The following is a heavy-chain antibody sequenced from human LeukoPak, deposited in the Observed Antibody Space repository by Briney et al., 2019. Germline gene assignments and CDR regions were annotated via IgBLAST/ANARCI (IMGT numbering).Heavy chain of an antibody. D-gene: IGHD3-16*01. Sequence: GGSLRLSCAASGFTFNNFGMSWVRQAPGKGLEWVSSISAAGGSTYYADSVKGRFTISRDNSKNTLFLQMNSLRAEDTAIHFCTGRLRFGELPTWGQGTLVTVSS. J-gene: IGHJ5*02. CDR3: TGRLRFGELPT. CDR2: ISAAGGST. CDR1: GFTFNNFG. V-gene: IGHV3-23*01.